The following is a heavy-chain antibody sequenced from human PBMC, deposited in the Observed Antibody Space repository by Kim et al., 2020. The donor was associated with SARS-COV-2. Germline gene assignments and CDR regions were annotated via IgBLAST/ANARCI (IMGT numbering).Heavy chain of an antibody. D-gene: IGHD2-15*01. V-gene: IGHV3-21*01. CDR2: ISSSSGYI. Sequence: GVSLRLSCAASGFTFSSHSMNWVRQAPGKGLEWVSSISSSSGYIHYADSVKGRFTISRDNAKNSLYLQMNSLRAEDTAVYYCARDEGNPGWYYGMDVWGQGTTVTVSS. CDR3: ARDEGNPGWYYGMDV. CDR1: GFTFSSHS. J-gene: IGHJ6*02.